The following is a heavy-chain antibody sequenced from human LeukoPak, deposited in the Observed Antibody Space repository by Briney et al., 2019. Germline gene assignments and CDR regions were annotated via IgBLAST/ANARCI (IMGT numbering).Heavy chain of an antibody. J-gene: IGHJ4*02. CDR3: ARRSQRFLEWLPHFDY. Sequence: ASVKVSCKASGYTFTSYGISWVRQAPGQGLEWMGWISAYNGNTNYAQKLQGRVTMTTDTSTSTAYMELRSLRSDDTAVYYCARRSQRFLEWLPHFDYWGQGTLVTVPS. D-gene: IGHD3-3*01. CDR1: GYTFTSYG. V-gene: IGHV1-18*01. CDR2: ISAYNGNT.